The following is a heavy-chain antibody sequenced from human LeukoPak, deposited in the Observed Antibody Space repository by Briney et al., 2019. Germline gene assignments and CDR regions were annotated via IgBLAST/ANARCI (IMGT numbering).Heavy chain of an antibody. CDR2: IYHNGST. V-gene: IGHV4-4*02. Sequence: PSETLSLTCSVCGDSIRSSNWWSWVRQPPGKGLEWIGHIYHNGSTHYNPSLQSRVTMSVGTSKNQFSLKLSSVTAADTAVYYCARVIWGARGFFDLWGRGTLVTVSS. D-gene: IGHD2-15*01. J-gene: IGHJ2*01. CDR1: GDSIRSSNW. CDR3: ARVIWGARGFFDL.